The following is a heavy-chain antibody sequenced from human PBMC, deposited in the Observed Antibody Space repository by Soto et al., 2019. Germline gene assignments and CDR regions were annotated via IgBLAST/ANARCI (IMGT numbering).Heavy chain of an antibody. J-gene: IGHJ1*01. CDR3: ARHGECSGGSCYSEHFQH. D-gene: IGHD2-15*01. CDR2: IYYSGST. Sequence: QVQLQESGPGLVKPSETLSLTCTVSGGSVSSYFWSWIRQPPGKGLEWIGFIYYSGSTNYHPSLKSRVTISVDTSKNQFSLKLSSVTAADTAVYYCARHGECSGGSCYSEHFQHWGQGTLVTVSS. V-gene: IGHV4-59*08. CDR1: GGSVSSYF.